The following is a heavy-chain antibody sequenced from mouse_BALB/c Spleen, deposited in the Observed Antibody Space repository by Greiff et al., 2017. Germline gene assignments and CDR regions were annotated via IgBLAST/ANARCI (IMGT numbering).Heavy chain of an antibody. D-gene: IGHD2-3*01. CDR1: GFTFSSYG. Sequence: EVHLVESGGGLVQPGGSLKLSCAASGFTFSSYGMSWVRQTPDKRLELVATINSNGGSTYYPDSVKGRFTISRDNAKNTLYLQMSSLKSEDTAMYYCARSLYDGYLCYFDYWGQGTTLTDSS. CDR3: ARSLYDGYLCYFDY. CDR2: INSNGGST. J-gene: IGHJ2*01. V-gene: IGHV5-6-3*01.